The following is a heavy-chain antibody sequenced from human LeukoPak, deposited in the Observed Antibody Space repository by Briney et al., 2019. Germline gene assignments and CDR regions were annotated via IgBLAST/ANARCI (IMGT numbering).Heavy chain of an antibody. CDR3: ARSRYDILTGTNWFDP. V-gene: IGHV4-59*01. D-gene: IGHD3-9*01. J-gene: IGHJ5*02. Sequence: PSETLSLTCTVSGGSISSYYWSWIRQPPGKGLEWIGYIYYSGSTNYNPPLKSRVTISVDTSKNQFSLKLSSVTAADTAVYYCARSRYDILTGTNWFDPWGQGTLVTVSS. CDR2: IYYSGST. CDR1: GGSISSYY.